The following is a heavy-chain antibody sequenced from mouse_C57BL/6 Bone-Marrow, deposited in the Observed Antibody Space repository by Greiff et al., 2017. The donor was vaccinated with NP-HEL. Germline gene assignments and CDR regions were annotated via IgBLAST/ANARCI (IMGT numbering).Heavy chain of an antibody. CDR1: GYTFTSYG. CDR2: IYPRSGNT. V-gene: IGHV1-81*01. CDR3: ARPLYYYGSSYDNWYFDV. J-gene: IGHJ1*03. Sequence: QVQLQQSGAELARPGASVKLSCKASGYTFTSYGISWVKQRTGQGLEWIGEIYPRSGNTYYNEKFKGKATLTADKSSSTAYMELRSLTSEDSAVYFCARPLYYYGSSYDNWYFDVWGTGTTVTVSS. D-gene: IGHD1-1*01.